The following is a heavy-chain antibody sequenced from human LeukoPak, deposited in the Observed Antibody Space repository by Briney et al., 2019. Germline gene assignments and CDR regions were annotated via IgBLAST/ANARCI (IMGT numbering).Heavy chain of an antibody. CDR3: ARFDGGNSPYYYYYMDV. Sequence: SETLSLTCTVSGGSISSSSYYWGWIRQPPGKGLEWIGSIYYSGSTYYNPSLKSRVAISVDTSKNQFSLKLSSVTAADTAVYYCARFDGGNSPYYYYYMDVWGKGTTVTVSS. CDR2: IYYSGST. V-gene: IGHV4-39*01. J-gene: IGHJ6*03. CDR1: GGSISSSSYY. D-gene: IGHD4-23*01.